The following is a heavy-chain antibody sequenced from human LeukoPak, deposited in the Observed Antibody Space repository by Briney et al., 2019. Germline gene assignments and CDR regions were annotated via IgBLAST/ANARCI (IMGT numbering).Heavy chain of an antibody. CDR3: ARHLYCGSDCYTFDY. CDR2: IYYSGST. J-gene: IGHJ4*02. Sequence: SETLSLTCAVYGGSFSSYYWSWIRQPPGKGLEWIGYIYYSGSTNYNPSLKSRVTISVDTSKNQFSLKLSSVTAADTAVYYCARHLYCGSDCYTFDYWGQGTLVTVSS. D-gene: IGHD2-21*02. V-gene: IGHV4-59*08. CDR1: GGSFSSYY.